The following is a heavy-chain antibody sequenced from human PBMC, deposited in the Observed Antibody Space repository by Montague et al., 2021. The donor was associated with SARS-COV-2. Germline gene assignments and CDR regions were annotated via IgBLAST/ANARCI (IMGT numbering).Heavy chain of an antibody. V-gene: IGHV3-23*01. CDR3: AKGGVVVVAATDLDY. CDR1: GFTFSTFA. D-gene: IGHD2-15*01. Sequence: SRRLSCAASGFTFSTFAMSWVRQAPGKGLEWVSAISLSGGSTYYADSVKGRFTISRGNSKNTLFLQMNSLRAEDTAVYYCAKGGVVVVAATDLDYWGQGNLVTVSS. J-gene: IGHJ4*02. CDR2: ISLSGGST.